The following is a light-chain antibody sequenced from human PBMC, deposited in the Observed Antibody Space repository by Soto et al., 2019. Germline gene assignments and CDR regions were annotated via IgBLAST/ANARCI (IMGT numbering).Light chain of an antibody. CDR1: QSVSSSF. CDR3: QQYGSSEII. Sequence: EIVLTQSPGTLSLTPGERATLSCRASQSVSSSFLAWYQQKPGQAPRLLIYGASSRATGIPDRFSGGGSGTDFTLTITRLEPEDFAVFYCQQYGSSEIIFGQGTRLEIK. CDR2: GAS. J-gene: IGKJ5*01. V-gene: IGKV3-20*01.